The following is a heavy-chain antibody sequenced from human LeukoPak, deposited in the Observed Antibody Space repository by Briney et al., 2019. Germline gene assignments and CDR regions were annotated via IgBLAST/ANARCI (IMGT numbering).Heavy chain of an antibody. CDR2: IYCSGST. J-gene: IGHJ4*02. CDR1: GGSISSGGYY. V-gene: IGHV4-31*03. Sequence: SETLSLTCTVSGGSISSGGYYWSWIRQHPGKGLEWIGYIYCSGSTYYNPSLKSRVTISVDTSKNQFSLKLSSVTAADTAVYYCAREHHEGGYSGYDWMIDYWGQGTLVTVSS. CDR3: AREHHEGGYSGYDWMIDY. D-gene: IGHD5-12*01.